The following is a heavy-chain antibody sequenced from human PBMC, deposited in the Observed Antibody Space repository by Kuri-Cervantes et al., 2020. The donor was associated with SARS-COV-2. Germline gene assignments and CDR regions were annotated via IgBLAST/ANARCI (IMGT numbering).Heavy chain of an antibody. CDR2: IRYDGSNK. V-gene: IGHV3-30*02. Sequence: GGSLRLSCAASGFTFSSYAMHWARRAPGKGLEWVAFIRYDGSNKYYADSVKGRFTISRDNSKNTLYLQMNSLRAEDTAVYYCAREFCFRSGGSCPLIFDYWGQGTLVTVSS. CDR1: GFTFSSYA. D-gene: IGHD2-15*01. CDR3: AREFCFRSGGSCPLIFDY. J-gene: IGHJ4*02.